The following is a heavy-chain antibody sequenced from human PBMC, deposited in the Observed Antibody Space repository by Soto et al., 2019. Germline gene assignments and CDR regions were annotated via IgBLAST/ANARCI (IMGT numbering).Heavy chain of an antibody. J-gene: IGHJ4*02. CDR3: ARGQVPYCTNGVCYSYYFDY. D-gene: IGHD2-8*01. CDR1: GYTFTSYA. V-gene: IGHV1-3*01. Sequence: ASVKVSCKASGYTFTSYAMHWVRQAPGQRLEWMGRINAGNGNTKYSQKFQGRVTITRDTSASTAYMELSSLRSEDTAVYYCARGQVPYCTNGVCYSYYFDYWGQGTLVTVSS. CDR2: INAGNGNT.